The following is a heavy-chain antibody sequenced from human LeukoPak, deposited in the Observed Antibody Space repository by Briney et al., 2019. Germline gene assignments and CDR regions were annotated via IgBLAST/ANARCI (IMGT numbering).Heavy chain of an antibody. CDR2: IIPIFGTA. D-gene: IGHD3-9*01. CDR1: GGTFSSYA. CDR3: ASGGPRVGDHYDILTGYYNPFDY. Sequence: SVKVSCKASGGTFSSYAISWVRQAPGQGLEWMGGIIPIFGTANYAQKFHGRVTITTDESTSTAYMELSSLRSEDTAVYYCASGGPRVGDHYDILTGYYNPFDYWGQGTLVTVSS. V-gene: IGHV1-69*05. J-gene: IGHJ4*02.